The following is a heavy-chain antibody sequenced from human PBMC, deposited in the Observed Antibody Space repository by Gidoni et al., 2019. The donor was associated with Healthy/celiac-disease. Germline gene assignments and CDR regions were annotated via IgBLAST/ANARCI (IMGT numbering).Heavy chain of an antibody. CDR1: GGTFSSYA. Sequence: QVQLVQSGAEVTKPGSSVKVSCQASGGTFSSYAISWVRQAPGQGLEWMGGIIPIFGTANYAQKFQGRVTITADESTSTAYMELSSLRSEDTAVYYCARDRCSGGSCTGRRAFDIWGQGTMVTVSS. CDR3: ARDRCSGGSCTGRRAFDI. J-gene: IGHJ3*02. D-gene: IGHD2-15*01. CDR2: IIPIFGTA. V-gene: IGHV1-69*01.